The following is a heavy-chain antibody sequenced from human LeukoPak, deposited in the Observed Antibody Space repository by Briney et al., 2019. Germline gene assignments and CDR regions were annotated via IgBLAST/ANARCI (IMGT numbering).Heavy chain of an antibody. V-gene: IGHV3-23*01. CDR2: ISGSGGST. Sequence: GGSLRLSCAASGFTFSSYAMSWGRQGPGEGLEWGSAISGSGGSTYYADSVKGRFTISRDNSKNTLYLQMNSLRAEDTAVYYCAKRLNDYGNLRDYWGQGTLVTVSS. D-gene: IGHD4-11*01. J-gene: IGHJ4*02. CDR1: GFTFSSYA. CDR3: AKRLNDYGNLRDY.